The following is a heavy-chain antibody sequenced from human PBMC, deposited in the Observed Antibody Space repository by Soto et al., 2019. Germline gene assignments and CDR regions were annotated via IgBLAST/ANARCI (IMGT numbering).Heavy chain of an antibody. V-gene: IGHV1-69*02. CDR1: GGTFSSYT. CDR2: IIPILGIA. J-gene: IGHJ5*02. Sequence: QVQLVQSGAEVKKPGSSVKVSCKASGGTFSSYTISWVRQAPGQGLEWMGRIIPILGIANYAQKFQGRVTITADKSTSTAYMELSSLRSEDTAVYYCARVRILGYCSSTSCYSFSWFDPWGQGTLVTVSS. CDR3: ARVRILGYCSSTSCYSFSWFDP. D-gene: IGHD2-2*01.